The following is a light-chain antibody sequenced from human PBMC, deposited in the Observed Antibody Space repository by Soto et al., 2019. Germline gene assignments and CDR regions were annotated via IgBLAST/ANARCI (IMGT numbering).Light chain of an antibody. CDR3: NSYTTSSTLV. CDR1: SSDVGTYKY. V-gene: IGLV2-14*03. Sequence: QSALTQPASVSGSPGQSITISCTGTSSDVGTYKYVSWYQQHPGKAPKLMIYDVSNRPSGVSNRFSGSKSGNTASLTISGPQAEDEADYYCNSYTTSSTLVFGTGTKLTVL. CDR2: DVS. J-gene: IGLJ1*01.